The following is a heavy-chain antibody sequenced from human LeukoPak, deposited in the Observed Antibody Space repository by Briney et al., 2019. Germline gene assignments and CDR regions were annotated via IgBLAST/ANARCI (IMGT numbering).Heavy chain of an antibody. J-gene: IGHJ4*02. D-gene: IGHD5-18*01. CDR1: GGSISSSSYY. CDR3: ARLDTAMVHDY. Sequence: SETLSLTCTVSGGSISSSSYYWGWIRQPPGKGLEWIGSIYCSGSTYYNPSLKSRVTISVDTSKNQFSLKLSSVTAADTAVYYCARLDTAMVHDYWGQGTLVTVSS. V-gene: IGHV4-39*01. CDR2: IYCSGST.